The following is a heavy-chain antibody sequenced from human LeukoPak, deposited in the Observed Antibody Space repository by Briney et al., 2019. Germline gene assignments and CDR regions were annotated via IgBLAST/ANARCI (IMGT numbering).Heavy chain of an antibody. CDR2: IKSKTDGGTK. D-gene: IGHD3-22*01. CDR1: GFTFSNAW. Sequence: MSGGSLRLSCAASGFTFSNAWMSWVRQAPGKGLEWVGRIKSKTDGGTKDYAGPVKGRFTISRDDSKNTLYLQMNSLKTADAAVYYCTTDPAYDSSHYYYRVDSWRQATMVAVSS. J-gene: IGHJ3*02. V-gene: IGHV3-15*01. CDR3: TTDPAYDSSHYYYRVDS.